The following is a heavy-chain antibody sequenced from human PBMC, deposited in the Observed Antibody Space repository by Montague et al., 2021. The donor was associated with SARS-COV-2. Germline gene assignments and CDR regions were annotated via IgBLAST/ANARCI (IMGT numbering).Heavy chain of an antibody. CDR2: TYYRSKWYN. CDR1: GDSVSSNTAA. V-gene: IGHV6-1*01. Sequence: CAISGDSVSSNTAAWDWIRQSPSRGLEWLGRTYYRSKWYNDYAVSVKSRISINADTSKSQFSLQLNSVTPEDTAVCYCARGISATKKWGQGTLVTVSS. J-gene: IGHJ4*02. D-gene: IGHD6-13*01. CDR3: ARGISATKK.